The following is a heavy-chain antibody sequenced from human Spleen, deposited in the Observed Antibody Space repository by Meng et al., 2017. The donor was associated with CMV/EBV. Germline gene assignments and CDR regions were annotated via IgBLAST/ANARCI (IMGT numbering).Heavy chain of an antibody. J-gene: IGHJ5*02. CDR3: ARSVGGGAFDP. Sequence: GGSLRLSCAASGFTFSSYWMHWVRQAPGKGLVWVSRINSDGSSTSYADSVKGRFTISRDNAKNSLYLQMNSLRVEDTAVYHCARSVGGGAFDPWGQGTLVTVSS. CDR2: INSDGSST. CDR1: GFTFSSYW. V-gene: IGHV3-74*01. D-gene: IGHD3-16*01.